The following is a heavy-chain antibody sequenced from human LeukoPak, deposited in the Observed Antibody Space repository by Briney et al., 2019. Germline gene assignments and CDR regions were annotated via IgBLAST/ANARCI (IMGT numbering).Heavy chain of an antibody. Sequence: NPSETLSLTCTVSGGSISSYYWSWIRQPPGKGLEWIGEINHSGSTNYNPSLKSRVTISVDTSKNQFSLKLSSVTAADTAVYYCARGHRQTLQGSYRYGMDVWGQGTTVTVSS. V-gene: IGHV4-34*01. CDR1: GGSISSYY. D-gene: IGHD1-26*01. J-gene: IGHJ6*02. CDR2: INHSGST. CDR3: ARGHRQTLQGSYRYGMDV.